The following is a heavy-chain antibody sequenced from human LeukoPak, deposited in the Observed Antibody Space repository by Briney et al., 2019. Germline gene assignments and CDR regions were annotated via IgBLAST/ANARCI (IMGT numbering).Heavy chain of an antibody. CDR2: IIPIFGTA. CDR1: GYTFTSYG. V-gene: IGHV1-69*13. Sequence: SVKVSCKASGYTFTSYGISWVRQAPGQGLEWMGGIIPIFGTANYAQKFQGRVTITADESTSTAYMELSSLRSEDTAVYYCARAGLDDAFDIWGQGTMVTVSS. CDR3: ARAGLDDAFDI. D-gene: IGHD3-10*01. J-gene: IGHJ3*02.